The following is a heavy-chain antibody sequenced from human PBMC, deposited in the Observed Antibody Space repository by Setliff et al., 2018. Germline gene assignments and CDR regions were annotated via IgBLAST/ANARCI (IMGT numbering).Heavy chain of an antibody. Sequence: GASVKVSCKASGYTFTNYAISWVRQAPGQGLEWMGWISGYKNNPNYLQRMQGRFTMTTDTSTSTAYMELRSLRSDDTAVYYCARVALPAAIVRFDSWGQGTLGTVSS. CDR3: ARVALPAAIVRFDS. CDR1: GYTFTNYA. CDR2: ISGYKNNP. J-gene: IGHJ4*02. V-gene: IGHV1-18*01. D-gene: IGHD2-2*01.